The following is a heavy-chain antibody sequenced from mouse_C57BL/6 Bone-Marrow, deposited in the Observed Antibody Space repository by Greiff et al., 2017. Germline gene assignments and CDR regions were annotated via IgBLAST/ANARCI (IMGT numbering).Heavy chain of an antibody. J-gene: IGHJ4*01. D-gene: IGHD1-1*01. CDR1: GYTFTDYY. V-gene: IGHV1-26*01. Sequence: VQLQQSGPELVKPGASVKTSCKASGYTFTDYYMNWVKQSHGKSLEWIGDINPNNGGTSYNQKFKGKATLTVDKSSSTAYMELRSLTSEDSAVYYCASYGSDAMDYWGQGTSVTVSS. CDR3: ASYGSDAMDY. CDR2: INPNNGGT.